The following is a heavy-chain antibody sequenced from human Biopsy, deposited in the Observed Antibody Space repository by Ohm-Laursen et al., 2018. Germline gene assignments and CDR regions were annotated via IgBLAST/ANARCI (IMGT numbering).Heavy chain of an antibody. CDR3: ARDYEVYAKTDCFDP. CDR1: GYTFISYG. Sequence: ASVKVSCKASGYTFISYGISWVRQAPGQGLEWMGWTSGYNNDTNYAQKFQGRLTMTTDTSTSTAYMELRSLRSDDTAVYFCARDYEVYAKTDCFDPWGQGTLVTVSS. V-gene: IGHV1-18*04. D-gene: IGHD2-8*01. J-gene: IGHJ5*02. CDR2: TSGYNNDT.